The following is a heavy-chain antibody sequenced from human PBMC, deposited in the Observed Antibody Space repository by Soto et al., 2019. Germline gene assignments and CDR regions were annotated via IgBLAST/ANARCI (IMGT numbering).Heavy chain of an antibody. CDR2: ISGSGGST. V-gene: IGHV3-23*01. Sequence: VGSLRLSCAASGFTFSNAWMSWVRQAPGKGLEWVSAISGSGGSTYYADSVKGRFTISRDNSKNTLYLQMNSLRAEDTAVYYCAKDQTIAVAAAYFDYWGQGTLVTVSS. J-gene: IGHJ4*02. CDR1: GFTFSNAW. D-gene: IGHD6-19*01. CDR3: AKDQTIAVAAAYFDY.